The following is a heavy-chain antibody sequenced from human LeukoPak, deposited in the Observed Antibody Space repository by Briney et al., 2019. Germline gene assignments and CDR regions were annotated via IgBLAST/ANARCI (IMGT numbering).Heavy chain of an antibody. CDR1: GFTFSSYG. CDR2: ISGSGGST. J-gene: IGHJ6*03. D-gene: IGHD3-9*01. V-gene: IGHV3-23*01. CDR3: AKGQTGYLFYYYMDV. Sequence: GGSLRLSCAASGFTFSSYGMSWVRQAPGKGLEWVSVISGSGGSTNYADSVKGRFTISRDNSKNTLYLQMNSLRAEDTAVYYCAKGQTGYLFYYYMDVWGKGTTVTISS.